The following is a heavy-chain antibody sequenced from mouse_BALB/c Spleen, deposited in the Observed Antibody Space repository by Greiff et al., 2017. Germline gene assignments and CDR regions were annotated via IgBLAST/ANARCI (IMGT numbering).Heavy chain of an antibody. CDR2: INPSSGYT. V-gene: IGHV1-4*02. CDR1: GYTFTSYT. Sequence: QVQLKQSAAELARPGASVKMSCKASGYTFTSYTMHWVKQRPGQGLEWIGYINPSSGYTEYNQKFKDKTTLTADKSSSTAYMQLSSLTSEDSAVYYCARWGYFDYWGQGTTLTVSS. CDR3: ARWGYFDY. J-gene: IGHJ2*01.